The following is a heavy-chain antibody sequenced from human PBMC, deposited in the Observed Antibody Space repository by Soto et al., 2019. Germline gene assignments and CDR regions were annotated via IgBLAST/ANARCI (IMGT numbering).Heavy chain of an antibody. V-gene: IGHV3-53*04. CDR1: GIPVSSNY. J-gene: IGHJ6*02. CDR3: ARDGPYYYSSRMDV. D-gene: IGHD3-10*01. Sequence: EVQLVESGGGLVQPGGSLRLSCVASGIPVSSNYMTWVRQAPGKGLEWVSVLHSGGDTYYANSVKGRFTISRHDSTNTLFLQMNSLXAEDTAVYYCARDGPYYYSSRMDVWGQGTTVTVSS. CDR2: LHSGGDT.